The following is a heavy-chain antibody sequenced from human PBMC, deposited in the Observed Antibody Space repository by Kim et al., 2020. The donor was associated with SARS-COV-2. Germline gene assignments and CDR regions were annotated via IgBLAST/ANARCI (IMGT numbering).Heavy chain of an antibody. CDR1: GYIYINYG. D-gene: IGHD6-19*01. V-gene: IGHV1-18*01. CDR2: INAHKNDR. J-gene: IGHJ4*01. Sequence: ASVKISCKTSGYIYINYGIVWVRQAPGQGLEWMGWINAHKNDRDYAEKFQDRLTLTADTSTKTTYMELTNLTSGDTGIYFCARDWAVAAAFGFWGQGT. CDR3: ARDWAVAAAFGF.